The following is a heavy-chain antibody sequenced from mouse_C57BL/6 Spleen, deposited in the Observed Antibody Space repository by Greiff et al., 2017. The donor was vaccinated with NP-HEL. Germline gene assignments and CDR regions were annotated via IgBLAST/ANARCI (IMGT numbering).Heavy chain of an antibody. CDR1: GYTFTSYW. CDR2: IYPGNSDT. CDR3: ARPLAY. Sequence: EVQLQQSGTVLARPGASVKMSCKTSGYTFTSYWMHWVKQRPGQGLEWIGAIYPGNSDTSYNQKFKGKATLTVDKSSSTAYMELNSLTSEDSAVYYCARPLAYWGQGTLVTVSA. J-gene: IGHJ3*01. V-gene: IGHV1-5*01.